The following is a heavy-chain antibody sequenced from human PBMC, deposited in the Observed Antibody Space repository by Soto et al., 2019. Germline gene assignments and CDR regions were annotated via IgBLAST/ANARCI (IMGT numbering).Heavy chain of an antibody. J-gene: IGHJ4*02. Sequence: QVQLVESGGGLVKPGGSLRLSCAASGFSFGDSYMSWIRQSAGKGLEWLSYISGGSSYTKYAESVKGRFTISRDNARRSLFLQVNGLRADDTAIYYCAKTTVADSGYYFAHWGQGTMVTVSS. D-gene: IGHD6-19*01. CDR1: GFSFGDSY. CDR2: ISGGSSYT. V-gene: IGHV3-11*05. CDR3: AKTTVADSGYYFAH.